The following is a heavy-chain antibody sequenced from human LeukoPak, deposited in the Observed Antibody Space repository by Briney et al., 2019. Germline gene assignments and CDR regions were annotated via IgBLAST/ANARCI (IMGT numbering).Heavy chain of an antibody. Sequence: GESLKISFKGSGYSFTSYWIGWVRPMPGKGVEWMGIIYPGDSDTRYSPSFQGQVTISADKSISTAYLQWSSLKASDTAMYYCARQRDYYGSGSYPYYFDYWGQGTLVTVSS. CDR2: IYPGDSDT. CDR3: ARQRDYYGSGSYPYYFDY. CDR1: GYSFTSYW. J-gene: IGHJ4*02. D-gene: IGHD3-10*01. V-gene: IGHV5-51*01.